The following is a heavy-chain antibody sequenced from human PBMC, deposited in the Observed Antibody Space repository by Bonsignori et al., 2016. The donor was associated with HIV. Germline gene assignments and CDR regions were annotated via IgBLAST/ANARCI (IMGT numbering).Heavy chain of an antibody. V-gene: IGHV3-48*03. CDR2: ISSGGSTT. CDR3: VREGGSPQESNDTFDC. J-gene: IGHJ4*02. Sequence: WIRQPPGKGLEWVSYISSGGSTTFYTDSVKGRFTISRDNAKNSLFLQMNSLRAEDTAVYYCVREGGSPQESNDTFDCWGQGTLVTVSS. D-gene: IGHD2-15*01.